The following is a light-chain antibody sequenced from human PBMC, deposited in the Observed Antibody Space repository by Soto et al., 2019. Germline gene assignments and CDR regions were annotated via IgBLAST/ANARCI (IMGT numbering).Light chain of an antibody. J-gene: IGKJ4*01. CDR3: QQSYSTLIT. CDR2: AAS. V-gene: IGKV1-39*01. Sequence: DIQMTQSPSSLSASVGDRVTITCRASQSISSYLNWYQQKPGKAPKLLIYAASSLQSGVPSRFSGSGSGTDFTLTISSLQPEDFATYYCQQSYSTLITFGGGTKVDNK. CDR1: QSISSY.